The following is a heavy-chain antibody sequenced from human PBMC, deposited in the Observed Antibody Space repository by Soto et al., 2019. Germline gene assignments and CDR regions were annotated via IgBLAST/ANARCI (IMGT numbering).Heavy chain of an antibody. Sequence: EVQLLESGGGLVQPGGCLRLSCAASGFSFNSNAMNWFRQTPGKGLEWVSVISGSDNSTYYADSVKGRFTTSRDNSKNTLYLQMNSLGGGGGGVYWGAKAGRGRASCYTDVDSWGQGTLVTVSP. J-gene: IGHJ4*02. CDR1: GFSFNSNA. CDR3: AKAGRGRASCYTDVDS. V-gene: IGHV3-23*01. D-gene: IGHD3-10*01. CDR2: ISGSDNST.